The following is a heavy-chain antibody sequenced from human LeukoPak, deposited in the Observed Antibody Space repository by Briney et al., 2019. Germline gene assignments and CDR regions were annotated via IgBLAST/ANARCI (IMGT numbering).Heavy chain of an antibody. CDR1: GFTFDDYA. V-gene: IGHV3-9*03. Sequence: GGSLRLSCAASGFTFDDYAMHWVRQAPGKGLEWVSGISWNSGSIGYADSVKGRFTISRDNAKNSLYLQMNSLRAEDMALYYCAKAALPGIAAAGDAFDIWGQGTMVTVST. CDR2: ISWNSGSI. CDR3: AKAALPGIAAAGDAFDI. J-gene: IGHJ3*02. D-gene: IGHD6-13*01.